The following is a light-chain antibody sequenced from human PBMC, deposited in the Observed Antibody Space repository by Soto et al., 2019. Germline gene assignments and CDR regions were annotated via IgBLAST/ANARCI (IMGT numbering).Light chain of an antibody. Sequence: DIQMTQSPSSLSASVGDRVTITCRASQGIANYLAWYQQKPGKVPKLLIYAASTLQSGVPSRFSGSGSGTDFTLIISRLQPDDVATYSCQKYNSAPLTFGGGTEVEIK. CDR3: QKYNSAPLT. CDR1: QGIANY. J-gene: IGKJ4*01. CDR2: AAS. V-gene: IGKV1-27*01.